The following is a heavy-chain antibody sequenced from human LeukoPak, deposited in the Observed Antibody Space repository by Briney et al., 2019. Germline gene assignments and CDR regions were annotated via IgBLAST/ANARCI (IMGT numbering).Heavy chain of an antibody. CDR3: ARDLDIVVVRGALRHYGVDV. V-gene: IGHV1-18*04. CDR2: ISAFNGNT. CDR1: GYTFTGYF. D-gene: IGHD2-2*01. Sequence: ASVKVSCKASGYTFTGYFMHWVRQAPGQGLEWMGWISAFNGNTNYAQKFQGRVTMSTDTSTSTAYMELRSLRTDDTAVYYCARDLDIVVVRGALRHYGVDVWGQGTTVTVSS. J-gene: IGHJ6*02.